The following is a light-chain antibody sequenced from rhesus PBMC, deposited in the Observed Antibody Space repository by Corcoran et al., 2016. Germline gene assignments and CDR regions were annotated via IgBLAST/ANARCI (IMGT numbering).Light chain of an antibody. V-gene: IGKV3-40*03. Sequence: EIVMTQSPSTLSLSPGETATLSCRASQSVGSYLAWYQQKPGQAPKLLVNSAYFRATAIPDRFSGSGSRTDFTLTTSSREPEDSGVNHCQQYNDLLPTFGGWTKVEIK. J-gene: IGKJ4*01. CDR3: QQYNDLLPT. CDR1: QSVGSY. CDR2: SAY.